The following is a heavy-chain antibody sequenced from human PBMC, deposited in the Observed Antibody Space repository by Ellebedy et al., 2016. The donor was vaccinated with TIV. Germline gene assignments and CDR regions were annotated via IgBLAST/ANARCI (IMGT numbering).Heavy chain of an antibody. Sequence: MPSETLSLTCTVSGGSVSSANYYWTWFRQPPGQGLEWIGYIYSSGCTDYKHSLKSRMAISVDTSRNQISLKLSSVTAADTAGYYCSAAYGSVTPAYWGQGTLVTVSS. D-gene: IGHD3-10*01. CDR3: SAAYGSVTPAY. CDR2: IYSSGCT. V-gene: IGHV4-61*01. J-gene: IGHJ4*02. CDR1: GGSVSSANYY.